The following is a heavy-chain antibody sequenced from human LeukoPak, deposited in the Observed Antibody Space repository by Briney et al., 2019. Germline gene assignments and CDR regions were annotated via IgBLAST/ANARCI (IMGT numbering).Heavy chain of an antibody. CDR3: ARAKLDSTLSHPGYYYYYYMDV. CDR2: IYTSGST. CDR1: GGFISSGSYY. D-gene: IGHD6-6*01. Sequence: SQTLSLTCTVSGGFISSGSYYWSWIRQPAGKGREWIGHIYTSGSTKYNPSLKSRVTISVDTSKKQFSLKLNSVTAADTAVYYCARAKLDSTLSHPGYYYYYYMDVWGKGTTVTVSS. V-gene: IGHV4-61*09. J-gene: IGHJ6*03.